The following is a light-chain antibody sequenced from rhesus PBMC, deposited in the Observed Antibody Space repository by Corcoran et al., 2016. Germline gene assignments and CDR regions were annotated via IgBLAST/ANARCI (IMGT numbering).Light chain of an antibody. CDR1: QSISSW. CDR3: QQYSSSPYS. Sequence: DIQMTQSPSSLSASVGDTVTITCRARQSISSWLAWYPQKPGKAPKLLIYKASSLQSGVPSRFSGSGSGTDFTLTISSLQSEDFATYYCQQYSSSPYSFGQGTKVEIK. CDR2: KAS. J-gene: IGKJ2*01. V-gene: IGKV1-22*01.